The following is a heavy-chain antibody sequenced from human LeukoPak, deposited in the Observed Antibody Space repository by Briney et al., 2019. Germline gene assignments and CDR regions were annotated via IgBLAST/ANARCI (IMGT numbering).Heavy chain of an antibody. CDR3: ATAAYGSGTYYFDY. CDR1: GGSISSGGYS. D-gene: IGHD3-10*01. Sequence: SETLSLTCAVSGGSISSGGYSWSWIRQPPGKGLEWIGYIYHSGSTYYNPSLKSRVTISVDSAKTQFSLKLSSVPAADTAVYYCATAAYGSGTYYFDYWGQGTLVTVSS. J-gene: IGHJ4*02. CDR2: IYHSGST. V-gene: IGHV4-30-2*01.